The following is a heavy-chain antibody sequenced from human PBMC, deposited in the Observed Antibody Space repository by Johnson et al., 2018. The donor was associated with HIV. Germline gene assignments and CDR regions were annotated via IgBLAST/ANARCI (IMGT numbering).Heavy chain of an antibody. J-gene: IGHJ3*02. Sequence: VQLVESGGGLVQPGGSLKLSCAASGFTFSGSAMHWVRQASGKGLEWVSVIYTGGSTYYADSVKGRFTISRDNSKNTLDLQMNNLRAEDTAVYYCAREGDYVGGQGKVSEIWGQGTMVTVSS. V-gene: IGHV3-66*01. D-gene: IGHD3-16*01. CDR1: GFTFSGSA. CDR3: AREGDYVGGQGKVSEI. CDR2: IYTGGST.